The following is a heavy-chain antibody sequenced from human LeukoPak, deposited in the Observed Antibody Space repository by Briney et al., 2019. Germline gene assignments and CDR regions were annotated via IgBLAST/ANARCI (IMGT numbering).Heavy chain of an antibody. CDR2: IYYTGST. D-gene: IGHD1-26*01. V-gene: IGHV4-59*08. CDR1: GESVSGFY. CDR3: ARHQWVPAFDI. J-gene: IGHJ3*02. Sequence: SETLSLTCGVSGESVSGFYWNWIRQTPGKGLEWIGYIYYTGSTNYNPSLKSRVTISIDTAKNQFSLKLSSVTAADTAVYYCARHQWVPAFDIWGQGTMVTVAS.